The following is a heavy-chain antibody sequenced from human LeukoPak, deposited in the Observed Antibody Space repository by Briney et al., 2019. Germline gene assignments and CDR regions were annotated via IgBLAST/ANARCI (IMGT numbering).Heavy chain of an antibody. D-gene: IGHD6-19*01. Sequence: SETLSLTCTVSGGSISSYYWSWLRQPPGKGLEWIGYIYYSGSSNYNPSLKSRVTISVDTSKNQFSLKLSSVTAADTAVYYCARGRAVAGPQHWGQGTLVTVSS. J-gene: IGHJ1*01. CDR3: ARGRAVAGPQH. CDR1: GGSISSYY. CDR2: IYYSGSS. V-gene: IGHV4-59*01.